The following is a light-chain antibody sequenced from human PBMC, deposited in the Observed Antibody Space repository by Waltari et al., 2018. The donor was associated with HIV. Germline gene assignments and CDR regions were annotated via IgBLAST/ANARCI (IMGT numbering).Light chain of an antibody. Sequence: QSVLTQPPSASGTPGQRVTISCSGSSSNIGSNYVYWYQQLPGTAPKLLLYGNNRRPSGGPARFSGSKSGTAASLAISGLRSEDEADYYCAAWDDSLSGRVFGGGTKLTVL. V-gene: IGLV1-47*01. CDR2: GNN. J-gene: IGLJ3*02. CDR3: AAWDDSLSGRV. CDR1: SSNIGSNY.